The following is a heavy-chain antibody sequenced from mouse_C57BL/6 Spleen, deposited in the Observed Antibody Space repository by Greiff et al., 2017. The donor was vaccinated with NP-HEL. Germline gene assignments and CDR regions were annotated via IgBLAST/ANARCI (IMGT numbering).Heavy chain of an antibody. CDR2: INPSTGGT. CDR3: ARRRNVCAMDY. Sequence: VQLQQSGPELVKPGASVKISCKASGYSFTGYYMNWVKQSPEKSLEWIGEINPSTGGTTYNQKFKAKATLTVDKSSSTAYMQLKSLTSEDSAVYCGARRRNVCAMDYWGQGTSVTVSS. CDR1: GYSFTGYY. J-gene: IGHJ4*01. V-gene: IGHV1-42*01.